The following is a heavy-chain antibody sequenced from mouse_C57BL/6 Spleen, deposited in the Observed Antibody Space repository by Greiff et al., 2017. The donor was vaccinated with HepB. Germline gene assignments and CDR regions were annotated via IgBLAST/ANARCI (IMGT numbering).Heavy chain of an antibody. Sequence: VQLQQSGPELVKPGASVKIYCKASGYAFSSSWMNWVKQRPGKGLEWIGRIYPGDGDTNYNGKFKGKATLTADKSSSTAYMQLSSLTSEDSAVYFCARSADYYAMDYWGQGTSVTVSS. CDR2: IYPGDGDT. CDR3: ARSADYYAMDY. V-gene: IGHV1-82*01. J-gene: IGHJ4*01. CDR1: GYAFSSSW.